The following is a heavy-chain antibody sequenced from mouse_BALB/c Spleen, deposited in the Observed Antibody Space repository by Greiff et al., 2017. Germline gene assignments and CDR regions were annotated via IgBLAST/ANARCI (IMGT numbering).Heavy chain of an antibody. CDR3: VRRGYYAMDY. CDR1: GFTFNTYA. J-gene: IGHJ4*01. CDR2: IRSKSNNYAT. Sequence: EVMLVESGGGLVQPKGSLKLSCAASGFTFNTYAMNWVRQAPGKGLEWVARIRSKSNNYATYYADSVKDRFTISRDDSQSMLYLQVNNLNTEDTAMYYCVRRGYYAMDYWGQGTSVTVSS. V-gene: IGHV10-1*02.